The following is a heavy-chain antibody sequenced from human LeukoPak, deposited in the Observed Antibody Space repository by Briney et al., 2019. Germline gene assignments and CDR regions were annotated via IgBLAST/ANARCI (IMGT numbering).Heavy chain of an antibody. CDR3: ASWGCSGGSCYSGEFDY. D-gene: IGHD2-15*01. CDR2: ISSSSSYI. J-gene: IGHJ4*02. CDR1: GFTFSSYS. Sequence: GGSLRLSCAASGFTFSSYSMNWVRQAPGKGLEWVSPISSSSSYIYYADSVKGRFTISRDNAKNSLYLQMNSLRAEDTAVYYCASWGCSGGSCYSGEFDYWGQGTLVTVSS. V-gene: IGHV3-21*01.